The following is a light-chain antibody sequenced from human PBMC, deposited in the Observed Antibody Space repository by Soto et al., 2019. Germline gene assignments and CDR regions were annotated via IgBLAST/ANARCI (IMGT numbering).Light chain of an antibody. CDR3: QHHKSYPRT. J-gene: IGKJ1*01. CDR2: TAS. V-gene: IGKV1-5*03. Sequence: DNQMTQSPSTLSASVGDRVTITCRASQSIDTSLAWYQQKPGKAPRLLIYTASNLQSGVPSRFSGSGSGTEFTLTISSLLPDDFATYYCQHHKSYPRTFGQGTKVEIK. CDR1: QSIDTS.